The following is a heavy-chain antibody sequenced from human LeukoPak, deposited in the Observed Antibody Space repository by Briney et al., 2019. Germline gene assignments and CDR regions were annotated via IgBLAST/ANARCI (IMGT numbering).Heavy chain of an antibody. CDR1: GFTLSSYG. Sequence: GGTLRLSCAASGFTLSSYGMTWVRQAPGKGLEWVSYISSSGSTIYYADSVKGRFTISRDNAKDSLYLQMNSLRAEDTAVYYCASSSGYYLVYFDYWGQGTLVTVSS. D-gene: IGHD3-22*01. V-gene: IGHV3-48*04. CDR3: ASSSGYYLVYFDY. CDR2: ISSSGSTI. J-gene: IGHJ4*02.